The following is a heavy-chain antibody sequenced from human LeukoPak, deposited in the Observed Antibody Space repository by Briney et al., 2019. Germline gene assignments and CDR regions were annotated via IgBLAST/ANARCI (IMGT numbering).Heavy chain of an antibody. CDR2: IWYDGSNK. Sequence: GRSLRLSCAASGFTFSSYGMHWVRQAPGKGLEWVAVIWYDGSNKYYADSVKGRFTISRDNSKNTLYLQMNSLRAEDTAVYYCAKALGGYHFDYWGQGTLVTVSS. V-gene: IGHV3-33*06. CDR3: AKALGGYHFDY. CDR1: GFTFSSYG. J-gene: IGHJ4*02. D-gene: IGHD3-16*01.